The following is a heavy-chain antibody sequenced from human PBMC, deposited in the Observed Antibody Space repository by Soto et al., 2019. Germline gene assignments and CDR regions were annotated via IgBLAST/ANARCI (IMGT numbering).Heavy chain of an antibody. V-gene: IGHV4-59*01. Sequence: SETLSLTCTVSGGSISSYYWSWIRQPPGKGLEWIGYIYYSGSTNYNPSLKSRVTLSVETSKNQFSLKLSSVTAADTAVYYCARVSSSGFSSNLRYYYMDVWGKGTTVTVSS. CDR1: GGSISSYY. J-gene: IGHJ6*03. CDR3: ARVSSSGFSSNLRYYYMDV. CDR2: IYYSGST. D-gene: IGHD6-6*01.